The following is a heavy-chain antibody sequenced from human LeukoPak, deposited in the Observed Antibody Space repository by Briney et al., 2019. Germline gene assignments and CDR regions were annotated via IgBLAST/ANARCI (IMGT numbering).Heavy chain of an antibody. CDR1: GGSISSYY. CDR2: IYYSGST. D-gene: IGHD6-19*01. Sequence: SETLSLTCTVSGGSISSYYWSWIRQPPGKGLEWIGYIYYSGSTNYNPSLKSRVTISVDTSKNQFSLKLSSVTAADTAVYYCARDGYSSGWYVFDHWGQGTLVTVSS. V-gene: IGHV4-59*01. CDR3: ARDGYSSGWYVFDH. J-gene: IGHJ4*02.